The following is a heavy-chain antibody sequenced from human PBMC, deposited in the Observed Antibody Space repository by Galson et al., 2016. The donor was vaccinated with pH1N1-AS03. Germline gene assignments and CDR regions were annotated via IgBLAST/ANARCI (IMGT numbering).Heavy chain of an antibody. CDR2: IISIFGTT. D-gene: IGHD1-26*01. CDR3: ARAQHPEIVGVTGGWFDP. V-gene: IGHV1-69*13. J-gene: IGHJ5*02. CDR1: GGTFNTYA. Sequence: SVKVSCKASGGTFNTYAISWVRQAPGQGLEWMGGIISIFGTTNHAQKFQGRVTITADESTSSVYMELSSLRSEDTAVYYCARAQHPEIVGVTGGWFDPWGQGTLVTVSS.